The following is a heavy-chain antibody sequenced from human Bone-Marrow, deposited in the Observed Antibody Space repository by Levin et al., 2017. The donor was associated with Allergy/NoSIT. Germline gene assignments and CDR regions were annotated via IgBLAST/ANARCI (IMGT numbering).Heavy chain of an antibody. D-gene: IGHD5-24*01. CDR3: AKRPDGTRYFDY. V-gene: IGHV3-23*01. J-gene: IGHJ4*02. Sequence: VASVKVSCAASGFTFSSYFMSWVRQAPGKGLECVSTISGSGSNTYYADSVKGRFTISRDNSKNTLFLQMDSLRAEDTAVYYCAKRPDGTRYFDYWGQGNLVTVSS. CDR1: GFTFSSYF. CDR2: ISGSGSNT.